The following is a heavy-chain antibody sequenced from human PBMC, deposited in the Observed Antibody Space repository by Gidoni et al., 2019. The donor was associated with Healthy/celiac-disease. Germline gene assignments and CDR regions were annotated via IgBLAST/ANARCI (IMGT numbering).Heavy chain of an antibody. CDR2: ISGSGGST. Sequence: EVQLLESGGGLVQPGGSLRLSCAASGFTFSSYAMSWVRQAPGKGLEWVSAISGSGGSTYYADSVKGRFTISRDNSKNTLYLQMNSLRAEDTAVYYCAKGNYYGSDVYYYYGMDVWGQGTTVTVSS. V-gene: IGHV3-23*01. D-gene: IGHD3-10*01. CDR1: GFTFSSYA. J-gene: IGHJ6*02. CDR3: AKGNYYGSDVYYYYGMDV.